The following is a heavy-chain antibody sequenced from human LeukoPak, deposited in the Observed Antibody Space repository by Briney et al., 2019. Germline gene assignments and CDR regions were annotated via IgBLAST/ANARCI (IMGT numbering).Heavy chain of an antibody. CDR3: ARDRALDIVVVVAATWFDP. Sequence: PSETLSLTCTVSSGSISTYYWSWIRQPPGKGLEWIGYIYHNGNTNYNPSLKSRVTLSVDTSKNQFSLRLSSVTAADTAVYYCARDRALDIVVVVAATWFDPWGQGTLVTVSS. CDR1: SGSISTYY. D-gene: IGHD2-15*01. J-gene: IGHJ5*02. CDR2: IYHNGNT. V-gene: IGHV4-59*12.